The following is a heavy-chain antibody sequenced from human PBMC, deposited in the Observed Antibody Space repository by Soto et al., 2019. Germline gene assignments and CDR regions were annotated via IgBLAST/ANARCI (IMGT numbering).Heavy chain of an antibody. J-gene: IGHJ3*02. CDR3: AREETGNDALDI. CDR2: FYHSGST. Sequence: PSATLSLTCAVSGGSLRSATYYWSWIRQHPGKGLEWIGYFYHSGSTYYKPSLRSRITLSLDTSKNQFSLNLRSVTDADTAIYYCAREETGNDALDIWGQGTLVTVSS. V-gene: IGHV4-31*11. CDR1: GGSLRSATYY. D-gene: IGHD1-1*01.